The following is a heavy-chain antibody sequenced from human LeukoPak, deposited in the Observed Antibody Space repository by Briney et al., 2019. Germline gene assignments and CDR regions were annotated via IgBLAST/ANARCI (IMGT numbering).Heavy chain of an antibody. CDR1: GFTFSPYA. J-gene: IGHJ6*02. V-gene: IGHV3-23*01. Sequence: GGSLTLSCVASGFTFSPYAMIWVRQAPGKGLEWVSAISGSGGSTYYADSVKGRFTISRDNSKNTLYLQMNSLRAEDTAVYYCAKRDYYDSSGYSLHGFGMDVWGQGTTVTVSS. D-gene: IGHD3-22*01. CDR3: AKRDYYDSSGYSLHGFGMDV. CDR2: ISGSGGST.